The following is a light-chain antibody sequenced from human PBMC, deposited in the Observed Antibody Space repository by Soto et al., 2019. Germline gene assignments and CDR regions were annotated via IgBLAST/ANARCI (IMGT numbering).Light chain of an antibody. CDR1: SSNIGTSS. V-gene: IGLV1-44*01. CDR2: TND. J-gene: IGLJ1*01. CDR3: AVWDHSLNGHV. Sequence: QSALTQPPSASGTPGQTVTISCSGSSSNIGTSSVHWYKHLPGTAPKPLIYTNDQRPSGVPDRFSGSKSGTSASLAISGLQSADEADHYCAVWDHSLNGHVFGAATKVTVL.